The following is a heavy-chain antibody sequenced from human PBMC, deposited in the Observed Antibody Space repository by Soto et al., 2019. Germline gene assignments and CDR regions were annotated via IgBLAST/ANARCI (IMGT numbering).Heavy chain of an antibody. V-gene: IGHV3-21*04. CDR2: ISSSSSYI. J-gene: IGHJ6*02. Sequence: PGGSLRLSCAASGFTFSSYSMNWVRQAPGKGLEWVSSISSSSSYIYYADSVKGRFTISRDNAKNSLYLQMNSLRAEDTAVYYCAKAATLRFLEWFPGMDVWGQGTTVTVSS. CDR1: GFTFSSYS. CDR3: AKAATLRFLEWFPGMDV. D-gene: IGHD3-3*01.